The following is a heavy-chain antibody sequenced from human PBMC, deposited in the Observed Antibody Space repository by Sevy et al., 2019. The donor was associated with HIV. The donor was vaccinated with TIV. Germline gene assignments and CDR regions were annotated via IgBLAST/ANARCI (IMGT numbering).Heavy chain of an antibody. Sequence: LETLSLTCTVSGSSVSSSSYYWTWIRQPPGKRLEWIGYIFFTGSTSYHPSLRGRVTISQDTSKNQFSLNLTSVTAADTAIYYCARARGSNSPDYWGQGTLVTVSS. J-gene: IGHJ4*02. CDR1: GSSVSSSSYY. D-gene: IGHD4-4*01. CDR3: ARARGSNSPDY. CDR2: IFFTGST. V-gene: IGHV4-61*01.